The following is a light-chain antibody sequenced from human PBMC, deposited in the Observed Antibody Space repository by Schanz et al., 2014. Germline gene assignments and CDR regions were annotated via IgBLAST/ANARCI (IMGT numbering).Light chain of an antibody. CDR2: DVT. CDR1: SSDIGGYNF. V-gene: IGLV2-14*03. CDR3: SSYRRNSTTTHVV. Sequence: QSVLTQPASVSGSPGQSITLSCTGTSSDIGGYNFVSWYRQHPGKAPKLMIYDVTSRPSGVSNRFSGSKSGNTASLTISGLQAEDEADYYCSSYRRNSTTTHVVFGGGTKLTV. J-gene: IGLJ2*01.